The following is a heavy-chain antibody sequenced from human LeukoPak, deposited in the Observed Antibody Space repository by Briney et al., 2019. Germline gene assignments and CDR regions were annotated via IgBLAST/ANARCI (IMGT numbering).Heavy chain of an antibody. CDR1: GFTFSSYA. Sequence: GWSLRLSCAASGFTFSSYAMSWVRQAPGRGLEWVSAISGSGGSTYYADSVKGRFTISRDNSKNTLYLQMNSLRAEDTAVYYCAKDQDIVVVVAADYWGQGTLVTVSS. D-gene: IGHD2-15*01. J-gene: IGHJ4*02. CDR3: AKDQDIVVVVAADY. V-gene: IGHV3-23*01. CDR2: ISGSGGST.